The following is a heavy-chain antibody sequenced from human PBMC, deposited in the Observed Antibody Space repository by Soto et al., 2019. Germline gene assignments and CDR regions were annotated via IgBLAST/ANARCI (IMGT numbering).Heavy chain of an antibody. CDR1: RFTFGDYG. CDR3: AKDMAGTGAFDM. J-gene: IGHJ3*02. V-gene: IGHV3-9*01. Sequence: EVQVVESGGGLAQPGRSLRLSCAASRFTFGDYGMHWVRQVSGKGPEWVSGISWNGANIGYADSVKGRFTISRDNDKSSLYLQMDSLRVEDTALYYCAKDMAGTGAFDMWGQGTMVTVSS. CDR2: ISWNGANI. D-gene: IGHD1-1*01.